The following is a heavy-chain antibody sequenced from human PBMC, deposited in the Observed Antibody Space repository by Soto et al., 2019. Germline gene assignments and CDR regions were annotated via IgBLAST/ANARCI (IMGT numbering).Heavy chain of an antibody. CDR3: AKDVCGGDCYTYYFDY. Sequence: PGGSLRLSCAASGFTFSSYAMSWVRQAPGKGLEWVSAISGSGGSTYYADSVKGRFTISRDNSKNTLYLQMNSLRAEDTAVYYCAKDVCGGDCYTYYFDYWGQGTLVTVSS. CDR1: GFTFSSYA. V-gene: IGHV3-23*01. D-gene: IGHD2-21*02. CDR2: ISGSGGST. J-gene: IGHJ4*02.